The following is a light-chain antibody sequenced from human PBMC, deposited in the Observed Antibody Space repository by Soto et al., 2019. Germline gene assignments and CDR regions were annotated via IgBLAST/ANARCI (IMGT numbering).Light chain of an antibody. CDR1: QSLLHSNGYIH. V-gene: IGKV2-28*01. CDR3: MQALQTPRT. J-gene: IGKJ4*01. CDR2: LGS. Sequence: DIVMTQSPLSLPVTPGEPASISCRSSQSLLHSNGYIHLDWYLQKPGQSPQILIYLGSNRASGVPDRFSGSGSGTDFTLKISRVEAEDVGVYYCMQALQTPRTFGGGTKVEIK.